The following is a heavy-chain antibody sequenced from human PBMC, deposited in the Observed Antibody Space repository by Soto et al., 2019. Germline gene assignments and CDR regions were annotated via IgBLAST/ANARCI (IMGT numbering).Heavy chain of an antibody. J-gene: IGHJ4*02. CDR2: ITDSGGST. CDR3: PKVHGPGTYYNFTDY. CDR1: GFTFRTYA. D-gene: IGHD3-10*01. V-gene: IGHV3-23*01. Sequence: GGSLRLSCAASGFTFRTYAMSWVRQAPGKGLEWVSTITDSGGSTYYAASVKGRFTISRDNSENTLFLLMNSLSAEDTALYYCPKVHGPGTYYNFTDYWGQGTLVTVSS.